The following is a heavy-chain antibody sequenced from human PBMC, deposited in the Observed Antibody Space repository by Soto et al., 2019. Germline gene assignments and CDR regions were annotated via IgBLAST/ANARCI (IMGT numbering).Heavy chain of an antibody. D-gene: IGHD7-27*01. J-gene: IGHJ4*02. Sequence: QVQLQESGPGLVKPSETLSLTCTVSGGSISSYYWSWIRQPPGKRLEWIGYIYYSGSTNYNPSLKSRVTISVDTSKNQFSLKRSSVTAADSAVYYCASHPGASFDYWGQGTLVTVSS. CDR2: IYYSGST. CDR3: ASHPGASFDY. CDR1: GGSISSYY. V-gene: IGHV4-59*01.